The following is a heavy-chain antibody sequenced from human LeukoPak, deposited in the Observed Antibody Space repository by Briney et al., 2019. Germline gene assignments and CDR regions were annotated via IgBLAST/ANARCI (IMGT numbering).Heavy chain of an antibody. J-gene: IGHJ4*02. V-gene: IGHV1-2*02. CDR3: ARSYHDSWSGYSLDY. CDR1: GYTFTGYY. CDR2: INPNSGGT. Sequence: ASVKVSCKASGYTFTGYYMHWVRQAPGQGLEWMGWINPNSGGTNYAQKFQGRVTMTRDTSISTAYMELSRLRSDDTAVYYCARSYHDSWSGYSLDYWGQGTLVTVSS. D-gene: IGHD3-3*01.